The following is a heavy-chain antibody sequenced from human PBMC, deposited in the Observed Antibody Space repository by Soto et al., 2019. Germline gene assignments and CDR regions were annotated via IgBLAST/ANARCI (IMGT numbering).Heavy chain of an antibody. V-gene: IGHV1-18*01. CDR3: ARADLMVRGVIITLNWFDP. J-gene: IGHJ5*02. Sequence: VSLKVSCKASGYTFTSYGISWVRQAPGQGLEWMGWISAYNGNTNYAQKLQGRVTMTTDTSTSTAYMELRSLRSDDTAVYYCARADLMVRGVIITLNWFDPWGQGTLVTVS. D-gene: IGHD3-10*01. CDR2: ISAYNGNT. CDR1: GYTFTSYG.